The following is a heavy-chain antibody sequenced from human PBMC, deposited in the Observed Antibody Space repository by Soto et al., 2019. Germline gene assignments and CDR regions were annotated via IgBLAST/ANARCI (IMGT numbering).Heavy chain of an antibody. V-gene: IGHV1-69*01. D-gene: IGHD3-22*01. CDR1: GGTFSRYA. CDR2: IIPIFGTA. Sequence: QVQLVQSGAEVKKPGSSVKVSCKASGGTFSRYAISWVRQAPGQGLEWMGGIIPIFGTANYAQKFQGRVTITADESTSTAYMELSSLRSEDTAVYYCARVLKGYYDSSGYAFEIWGQGTMVTVSS. J-gene: IGHJ3*02. CDR3: ARVLKGYYDSSGYAFEI.